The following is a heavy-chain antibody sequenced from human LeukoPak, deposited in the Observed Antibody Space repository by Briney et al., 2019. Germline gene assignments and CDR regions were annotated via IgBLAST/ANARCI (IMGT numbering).Heavy chain of an antibody. V-gene: IGHV3-49*03. CDR3: TRERFLEWLFDY. CDR1: GFTFGDYA. Sequence: PGGSLRLSCTASGFTFGDYAMSWFRQAPGKGLEWVGFIRSKVYGGTTEYAASVKGRFTISRDDSKSIAYLQMNSLKTEDTAVYYCTRERFLEWLFDYWGQGTLVTVSS. J-gene: IGHJ4*02. CDR2: IRSKVYGGTT. D-gene: IGHD3-3*01.